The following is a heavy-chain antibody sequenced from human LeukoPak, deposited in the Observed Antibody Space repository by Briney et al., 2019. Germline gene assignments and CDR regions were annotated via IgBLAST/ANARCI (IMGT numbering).Heavy chain of an antibody. Sequence: SETLSLTCAVYGGSFSGYYWSWIRQSPGKGLEWIGEINHSGSTNYNPSLKSRVSISTDTSKNQFSLKLSSVTAADTAVYYCTRYFDRWGRGTLVTVSS. V-gene: IGHV4-34*03. CDR2: INHSGST. CDR3: TRYFDR. J-gene: IGHJ2*01. CDR1: GGSFSGYY.